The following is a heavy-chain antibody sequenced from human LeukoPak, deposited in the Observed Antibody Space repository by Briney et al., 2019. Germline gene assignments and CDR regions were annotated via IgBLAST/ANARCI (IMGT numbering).Heavy chain of an antibody. CDR3: ARPSIAAAGPTGEYFDY. CDR2: ISAYNGNT. CDR1: GYTFTSYG. V-gene: IGHV1-18*01. D-gene: IGHD6-13*01. Sequence: ASVKVSCKASGYTFTSYGISWVRQAPGQGLEWMGWISAYNGNTNYAQKLQGRVTMTTDTSTSTAYMELRSLRSDDTAVYYCARPSIAAAGPTGEYFDYWGQGTLVTVSS. J-gene: IGHJ4*02.